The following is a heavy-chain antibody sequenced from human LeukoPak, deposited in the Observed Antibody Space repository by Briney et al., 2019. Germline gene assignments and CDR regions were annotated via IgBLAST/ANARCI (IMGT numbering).Heavy chain of an antibody. CDR2: INPNSGGT. CDR1: GYTFSGYY. V-gene: IGHV1-2*02. D-gene: IGHD6-13*01. CDR3: ASSRMGYSSSWYIEASFDY. J-gene: IGHJ4*02. Sequence: GASVKVSCKASGYTFSGYYMHWVRQAPGQGLEWMGWINPNSGGTNYAQKFQGRVTMTRDTSISTAYIELSRLRSDDTAVYYCASSRMGYSSSWYIEASFDYWGQGTLVTVSS.